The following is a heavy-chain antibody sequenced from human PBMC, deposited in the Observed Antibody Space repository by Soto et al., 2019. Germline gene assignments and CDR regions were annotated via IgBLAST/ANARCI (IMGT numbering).Heavy chain of an antibody. CDR3: TTHRSSYGYRPDY. J-gene: IGHJ4*02. V-gene: IGHV3-73*01. CDR2: IRSKANSYST. D-gene: IGHD5-18*01. Sequence: RQASWKGLEWGGRIRSKANSYSTSYAAPVQCRFTISTDDSNNTAYLQLNNLTTEDTAVYSCTTHRSSYGYRPDYWGQGTLVTVSS.